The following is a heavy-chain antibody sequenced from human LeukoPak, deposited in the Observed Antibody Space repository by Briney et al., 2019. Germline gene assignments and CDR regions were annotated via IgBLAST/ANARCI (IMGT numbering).Heavy chain of an antibody. J-gene: IGHJ3*02. Sequence: ASVKVSCKASGYTFTSYGISWVRQARGQGLEWMGWISAYNGNTNYAQKLQGRVTMTTDTSTSTAYMELRSLRSDDTAVYYCARDNWGNYDYVWGSSPFAFDIWGQGTMVTVSS. CDR2: ISAYNGNT. CDR3: ARDNWGNYDYVWGSSPFAFDI. D-gene: IGHD3-16*01. V-gene: IGHV1-18*01. CDR1: GYTFTSYG.